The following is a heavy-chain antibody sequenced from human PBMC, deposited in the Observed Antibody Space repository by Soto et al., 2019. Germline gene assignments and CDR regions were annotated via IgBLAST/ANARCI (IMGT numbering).Heavy chain of an antibody. CDR3: ARDQQERDSSGYYYVPFDY. V-gene: IGHV4-4*02. J-gene: IGHJ4*02. D-gene: IGHD3-22*01. Sequence: QVQLQESGPGLVKPSGTLSLTCAVSGGSISSSNWLSWVRQPPGKGLEGIGEIYHSGSTNYNPSLTSRVTLSVYKSKNQFSLKLSSVTAADTAVYYCARDQQERDSSGYYYVPFDYWGQGTLVTVSS. CDR1: GGSISSSNW. CDR2: IYHSGST.